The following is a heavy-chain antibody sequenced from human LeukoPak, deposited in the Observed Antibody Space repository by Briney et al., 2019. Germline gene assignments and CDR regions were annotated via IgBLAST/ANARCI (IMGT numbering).Heavy chain of an antibody. V-gene: IGHV1-3*01. CDR3: ARDPTTGVVPDGKFSSDYYFDS. CDR1: GYTFSNYA. J-gene: IGHJ4*02. Sequence: ASVKVSCKASGYTFSNYAIHWVRQAPGQRLEWMGWINAGNGNTINSQKFQGRVTITRDTSASTAYMELSSLRSEDTAVYYCARDPTTGVVPDGKFSSDYYFDSWGRGTLVTASS. CDR2: INAGNGNT. D-gene: IGHD2-2*01.